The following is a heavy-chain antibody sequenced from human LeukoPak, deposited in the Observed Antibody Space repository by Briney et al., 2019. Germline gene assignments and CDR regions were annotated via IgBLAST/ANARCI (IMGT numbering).Heavy chain of an antibody. Sequence: GGSLRLSCAASGFTFSSYGMHWVRQAPGKGLEWVAVISYEGSNKYYADSVKGRFTISRDNSKNTLCLQMNSLRAEDTAVYYCVKEIGSWFPYYYYYYGMDVWGQGTTVTVSS. CDR3: VKEIGSWFPYYYYYYGMDV. D-gene: IGHD6-13*01. CDR2: ISYEGSNK. J-gene: IGHJ6*02. CDR1: GFTFSSYG. V-gene: IGHV3-30*18.